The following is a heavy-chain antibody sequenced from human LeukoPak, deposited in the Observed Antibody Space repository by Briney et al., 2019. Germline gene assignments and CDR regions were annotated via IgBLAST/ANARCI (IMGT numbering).Heavy chain of an antibody. CDR2: IYYSGST. D-gene: IGHD6-19*01. V-gene: IGHV4-39*01. J-gene: IGHJ4*02. CDR3: ARLRLPGIAVAGTFH. Sequence: SETLSLTCAVSGGSFSGYYWGWIRQPPGKGLEWIGSIYYSGSTYYNPSLKSRVTISVDTSKNQFSLKLSSVTAADTAVYYCARLRLPGIAVAGTFHWGQGTLVTVSS. CDR1: GGSFSGYY.